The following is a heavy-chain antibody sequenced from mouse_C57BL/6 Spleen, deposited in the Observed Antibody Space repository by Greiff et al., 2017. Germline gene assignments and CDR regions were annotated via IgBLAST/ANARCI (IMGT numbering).Heavy chain of an antibody. Sequence: EVQVVASGGGLVKPGGSLTLSCAASGFTFRDYGMHWVRQAPEKGLEWVAYISSGSSTLYYAATVKGRFTISRDNAKNTLFLQMTSLRSEDTAMYYCARSGAMDYWGQGTTVTVSS. V-gene: IGHV5-17*01. CDR3: ARSGAMDY. CDR1: GFTFRDYG. CDR2: ISSGSSTL. J-gene: IGHJ4*01.